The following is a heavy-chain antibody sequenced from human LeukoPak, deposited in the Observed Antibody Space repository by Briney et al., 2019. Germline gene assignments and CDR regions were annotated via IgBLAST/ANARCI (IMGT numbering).Heavy chain of an antibody. J-gene: IGHJ4*02. CDR3: ARDNSGCFDY. Sequence: ASVTVSCKTSGYTFTNSAISWVRQAPGQGLEWMGWISAYSANTNYAQSLQGRVTMTTDTSTSTAYMELRSLRSDGTAVYFCARDNSGCFDYWGQGTLVTVSS. CDR2: ISAYSANT. V-gene: IGHV1-18*01. CDR1: GYTFTNSA. D-gene: IGHD6-19*01.